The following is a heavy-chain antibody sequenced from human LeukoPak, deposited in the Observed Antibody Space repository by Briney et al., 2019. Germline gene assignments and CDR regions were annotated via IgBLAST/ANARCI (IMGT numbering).Heavy chain of an antibody. CDR3: ARGLPDYYYYYMDV. J-gene: IGHJ6*03. D-gene: IGHD2-2*01. CDR2: IYYSGST. Sequence: SETLSLTCTVSGGSISSYYWSWIRQPPGKGLEWIGYIYYSGSTNYNPSLKSRVTISVDTSKNQFSLKLSSVTAADTVVYYCARGLPDYYYYYMDVWGKGTTVTVSS. CDR1: GGSISSYY. V-gene: IGHV4-59*01.